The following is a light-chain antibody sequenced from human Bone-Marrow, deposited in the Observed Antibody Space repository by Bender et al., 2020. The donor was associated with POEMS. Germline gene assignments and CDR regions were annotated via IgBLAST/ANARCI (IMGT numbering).Light chain of an antibody. J-gene: IGLJ2*01. CDR3: QSWGSNTAV. V-gene: IGLV3-1*01. CDR2: QDT. CDR1: KLGEEY. Sequence: SYELTQPPSVSVSPGQTATITCSGEKLGEEYACWYQQKPGQSPVVVIYQDTKRPSGVPDRFSGSRSDNTASLTVSGTQTMDEADYYCQSWGSNTAVFGGGTKLTVL.